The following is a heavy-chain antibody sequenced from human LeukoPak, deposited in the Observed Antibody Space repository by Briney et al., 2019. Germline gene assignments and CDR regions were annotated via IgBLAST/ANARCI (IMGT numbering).Heavy chain of an antibody. J-gene: IGHJ4*02. CDR2: INPSDGSA. CDR3: ARGFNYYDNSGYYQYYFDY. CDR1: GYTFTGYY. V-gene: IGHV1-46*01. D-gene: IGHD3-22*01. Sequence: ASVKVSCKASGYTFTGYYMNWVRQAPGQGLEWMGIINPSDGSAIYTQKFQGRVTLTTDTSTSTVYMESNSLRSEDTAVYYCARGFNYYDNSGYYQYYFDYWGQGTLVTVSS.